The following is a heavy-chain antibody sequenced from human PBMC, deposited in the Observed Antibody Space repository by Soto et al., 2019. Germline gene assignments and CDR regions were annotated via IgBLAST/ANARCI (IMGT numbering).Heavy chain of an antibody. D-gene: IGHD2-15*01. CDR2: ISSKSTYI. CDR1: GFPFSSYT. CDR3: TIGSYCSGGNCYFQA. V-gene: IGHV3-21*01. J-gene: IGHJ1*01. Sequence: EVQLVESGGGLVTPGGSLRLSCAASGFPFSSYTMNWVRQAPGKGLEWVSSISSKSTYIYYADSLKGRFTISRDNAENSLFLQMNSLRVEDTAVYYCTIGSYCSGGNCYFQAWGRGTLVTVSS.